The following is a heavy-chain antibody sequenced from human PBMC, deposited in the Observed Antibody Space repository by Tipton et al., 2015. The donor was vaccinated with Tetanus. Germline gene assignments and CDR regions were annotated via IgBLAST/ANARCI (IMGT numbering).Heavy chain of an antibody. CDR2: ISYSGST. CDR1: GGSVRSGDYQ. V-gene: IGHV4-61*08. Sequence: GLVKPSKTLSLTCTVSGGSVRSGDYQWNWIRQPPGKGLEWLAYISYSGSTNSNYALKSRITISRDTSKNQNPLNLTSVTVADSAVYFCARVSRRNFYFDYWGPGAQVTVSS. D-gene: IGHD2/OR15-2a*01. CDR3: ARVSRRNFYFDY. J-gene: IGHJ4*02.